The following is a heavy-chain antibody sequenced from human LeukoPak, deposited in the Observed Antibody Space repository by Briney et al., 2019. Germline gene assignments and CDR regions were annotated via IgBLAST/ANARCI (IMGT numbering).Heavy chain of an antibody. CDR3: VRDNPRCCGVVPANIDDY. CDR2: IKEDGSEE. Sequence: GGSLRLPCAASGFTFRSHWMSWVRQAPGKGLEWVANIKEDGSEEYYVDSVKGRFTISRDNAKNSVYLQMNSLRTEDTAVYYCVRDNPRCCGVVPANIDDYWGQGTLVTVSS. CDR1: GFTFRSHW. D-gene: IGHD2-15*01. J-gene: IGHJ4*02. V-gene: IGHV3-7*01.